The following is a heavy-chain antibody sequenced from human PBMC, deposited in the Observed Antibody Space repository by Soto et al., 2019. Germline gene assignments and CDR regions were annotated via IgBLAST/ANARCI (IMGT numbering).Heavy chain of an antibody. CDR3: AKDRLPKSGQRFYFDS. Sequence: DVNLVQSGGGSAHPGWSLRLSCATSGFTFSTYAMTLGRQVQGRGLQWVSTILPDETGFYTISVKGRFTISRDNYRGIVYLQLNDLCVEDAAIYYCAKDRLPKSGQRFYFDSWGQGSLVTVSS. D-gene: IGHD2-15*01. J-gene: IGHJ4*02. CDR2: ILPDETG. V-gene: IGHV3-23*04. CDR1: GFTFSTYA.